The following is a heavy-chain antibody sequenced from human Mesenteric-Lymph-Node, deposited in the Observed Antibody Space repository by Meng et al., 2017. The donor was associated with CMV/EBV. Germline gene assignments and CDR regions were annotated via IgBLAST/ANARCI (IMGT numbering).Heavy chain of an antibody. CDR3: ACLDSSNNYAVRWFDP. CDR1: GGSVSSADYY. CDR2: IYYSGSP. J-gene: IGHJ5*02. Sequence: SETLSLTCTVSGGSVSSADYYWSWIRQPPGKGPEWIGYIYYSGSPHYNPSLKSRVTISVDTSKNQLSLKLRSVTAADTAVYYCACLDSSNNYAVRWFDPWGQGTLVTVSS. D-gene: IGHD4-11*01. V-gene: IGHV4-61*08.